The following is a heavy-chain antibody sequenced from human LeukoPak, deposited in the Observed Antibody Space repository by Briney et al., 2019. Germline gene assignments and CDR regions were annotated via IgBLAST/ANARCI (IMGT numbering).Heavy chain of an antibody. J-gene: IGHJ4*02. Sequence: GGSLRLSCAASGFTFSSYWMSWVRQAPGKGLEWVANIKQDGSEKYYVDSVKGRFTISRDNAKNSLYLQMNSLRAEDTAVYYCARDPMYSSSAIDYWGQGTLVTVSS. CDR1: GFTFSSYW. CDR2: IKQDGSEK. V-gene: IGHV3-7*01. D-gene: IGHD6-6*01. CDR3: ARDPMYSSSAIDY.